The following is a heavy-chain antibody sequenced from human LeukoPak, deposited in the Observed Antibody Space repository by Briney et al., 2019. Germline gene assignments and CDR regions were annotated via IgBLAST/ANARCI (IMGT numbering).Heavy chain of an antibody. CDR1: GYSISSGYY. CDR2: IYHSGST. J-gene: IGHJ4*02. D-gene: IGHD3-10*01. Sequence: MPSETLSLTCTVSGYSISSGYYWGWIRQPPGKGLEWIGSIYHSGSTYYNPSLKSRVTISVDTSKNQFSLKLSSVTAADTAVYYCARRETRIRGVRTKYYFDYWGQGTLVTVSS. V-gene: IGHV4-38-2*02. CDR3: ARRETRIRGVRTKYYFDY.